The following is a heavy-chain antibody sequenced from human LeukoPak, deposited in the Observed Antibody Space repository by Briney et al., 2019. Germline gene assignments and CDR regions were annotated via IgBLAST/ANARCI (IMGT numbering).Heavy chain of an antibody. J-gene: IGHJ4*02. CDR3: TRLGGSYYTY. V-gene: IGHV3-7*01. CDR2: IKQNGGEK. D-gene: IGHD1-26*01. Sequence: PGGSLRLSCAASGFTFSSYWMSWVRQAPGKGLEWVANIKQNGGEKYYVDSVKGRFTISRDNAKNSLFLQMNSLRAEDTAVYYCTRLGGSYYTYWGQGTLVTVSS. CDR1: GFTFSSYW.